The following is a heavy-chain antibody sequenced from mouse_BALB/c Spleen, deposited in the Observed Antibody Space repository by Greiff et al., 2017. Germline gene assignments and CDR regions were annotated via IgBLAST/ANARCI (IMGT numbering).Heavy chain of an antibody. V-gene: IGHV2-9*02. J-gene: IGHJ2*01. D-gene: IGHD2-1*01. CDR1: GFSLTSYG. Sequence: VQVVESGPGLVAPSQSLSISCTASGFSLTSYGVHWVRQPPGKGLEWLGVIWAGGSTNYNSALMSRLSISKDNSKSQVFLKMNSLQTDDTAMYYCARDVYGKRGGYFDYWGQGTTLTVSS. CDR2: IWAGGST. CDR3: ARDVYGKRGGYFDY.